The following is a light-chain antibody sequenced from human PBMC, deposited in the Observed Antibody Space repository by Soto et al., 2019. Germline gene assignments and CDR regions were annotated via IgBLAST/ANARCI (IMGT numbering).Light chain of an antibody. CDR2: AAS. CDR1: RSITRY. Sequence: DIQMTQSPSSLSASVGDRVTITCRASRSITRYLNWYQQKPGKAPKLLIYAASSLQSGVPSRFSGSGSGTHFTLTISSLQPEDFANFYCQQSYGTPLTFGGGTKVDIK. J-gene: IGKJ4*01. V-gene: IGKV1-39*01. CDR3: QQSYGTPLT.